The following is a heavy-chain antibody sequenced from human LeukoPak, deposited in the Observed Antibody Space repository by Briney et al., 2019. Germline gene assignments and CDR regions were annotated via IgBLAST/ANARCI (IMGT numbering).Heavy chain of an antibody. Sequence: ESGPTLSNPTQTLTLTFTFSGFSLSTSGGCVSWIRQPPGKALEWLARIDWDDDKYYSTSLKTRLTISKDTSKNQVVLTMTNMDPVDTATYYCARIWLTRSYCFDYWGQGTLVTVSS. D-gene: IGHD5-12*01. CDR1: GFSLSTSGGC. CDR3: ARIWLTRSYCFDY. CDR2: IDWDDDK. J-gene: IGHJ4*02. V-gene: IGHV2-70*11.